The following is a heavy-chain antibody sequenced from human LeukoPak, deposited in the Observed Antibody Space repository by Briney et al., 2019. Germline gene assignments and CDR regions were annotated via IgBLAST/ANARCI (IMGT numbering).Heavy chain of an antibody. D-gene: IGHD3-22*01. Sequence: PGGSLRLSCVASGFTFDDYGMGWVRPVPGKGLEWVSGNNWNGGNTVYADSVKGRFTNARDNAKNSLYLQMNSLRAEDTAFYYCGRGTEVYYDSSSYYSYWGQGTLVSVSS. CDR3: GRGTEVYYDSSSYYSY. V-gene: IGHV3-20*04. J-gene: IGHJ4*02. CDR1: GFTFDDYG. CDR2: NNWNGGNT.